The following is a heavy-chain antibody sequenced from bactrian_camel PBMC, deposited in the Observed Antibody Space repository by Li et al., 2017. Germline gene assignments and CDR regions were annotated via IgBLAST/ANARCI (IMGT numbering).Heavy chain of an antibody. CDR1: GFTFSSCA. CDR2: IQSTGTES. J-gene: IGHJ6*01. V-gene: IGHV3S40*01. Sequence: VQLVESGGGLVQPGGSLRLSCEASGFTFSSCAMGWVRQTPGKGLEWVSAIQSTGTESYYADSVSGRLTASRDNAESTVYLQMNSLKAEDTATYYCATIDYSGGDSWGQGTQVTVS. D-gene: IGHD2*01. CDR3: ATIDYSGGDS.